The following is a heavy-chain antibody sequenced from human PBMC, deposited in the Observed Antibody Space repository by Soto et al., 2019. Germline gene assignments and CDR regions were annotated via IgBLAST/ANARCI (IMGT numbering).Heavy chain of an antibody. CDR1: GFTFNSYA. Sequence: EVQLLESGGGLVQPGGSLRLSCAASGFTFNSYAMRWVRQAPGKGLEWVSAISGSGDSTYYADSVKGRFTISRDNSKNTLYLQMNSLRAEDTAVYYCARRGSGSYYDYWGQGTLVTVSS. CDR2: ISGSGDST. J-gene: IGHJ4*02. CDR3: ARRGSGSYYDY. V-gene: IGHV3-23*01. D-gene: IGHD1-26*01.